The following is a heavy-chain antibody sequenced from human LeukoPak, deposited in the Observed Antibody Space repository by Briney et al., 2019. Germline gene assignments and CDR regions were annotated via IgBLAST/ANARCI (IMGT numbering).Heavy chain of an antibody. CDR3: AAPSDYGDYSMAGAFDI. V-gene: IGHV1-18*01. CDR2: INAYNGNT. CDR1: GYTFTSYG. Sequence: GASVTVSRKASGYTFTSYGISWVRQAPGQGLEWMGWINAYNGNTNYAQKLQGRVTMTTDTSTSTAYMELRSLRSDDTAVYYCAAPSDYGDYSMAGAFDIWGQGTMVTVSS. D-gene: IGHD4-17*01. J-gene: IGHJ3*02.